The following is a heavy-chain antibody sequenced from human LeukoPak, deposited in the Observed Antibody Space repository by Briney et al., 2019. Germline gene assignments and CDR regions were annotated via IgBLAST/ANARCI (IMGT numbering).Heavy chain of an antibody. V-gene: IGHV4-59*01. CDR2: IYFSGST. Sequence: SETLSLTCTVSGDSMRSYYWSWIRQPPGKGLEWIASIYFSGSTNYNPSLKSRVTISVDTSKNQFSLKLSSVIAADTAVYYCARWDDKRPLWGQGTLVAVSS. CDR3: ARWDDKRPL. D-gene: IGHD3-9*01. CDR1: GDSMRSYY. J-gene: IGHJ4*02.